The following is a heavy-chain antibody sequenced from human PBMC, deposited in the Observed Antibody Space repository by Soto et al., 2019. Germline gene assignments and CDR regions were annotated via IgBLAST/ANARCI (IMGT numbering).Heavy chain of an antibody. CDR2: VSANGQGI. CDR3: AKDLWDIVVVPSAFPGTLHL. J-gene: IGHJ6*02. V-gene: IGHV3-23*01. Sequence: GGSLRLSCAAPGFTLCSSALSWGRPAPGKGRGGVSAVSANGQGIYYADSVRGRFNLSRDNSNNTVFLQMNSLRADDTALYYCAKDLWDIVVVPSAFPGTLHLWGQGTSVTVSS. D-gene: IGHD2-21*01. CDR1: GFTLCSSA.